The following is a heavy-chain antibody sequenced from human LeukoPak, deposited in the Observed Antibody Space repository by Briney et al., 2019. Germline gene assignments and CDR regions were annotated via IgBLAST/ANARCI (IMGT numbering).Heavy chain of an antibody. D-gene: IGHD3-22*01. CDR1: RFTFSDSA. V-gene: IGHV3-30-3*01. CDR2: ISSDGTNK. J-gene: IGHJ4*02. Sequence: GGSLRLSCAASRFTFSDSAMYWVRQALGKGLEWVAVISSDGTNKFYADSVKGRFTISRDDSKITLYLEMNSLRTEDTAVYYCSRGATGSAYSASNFWGQGTLVTVSS. CDR3: SRGATGSAYSASNF.